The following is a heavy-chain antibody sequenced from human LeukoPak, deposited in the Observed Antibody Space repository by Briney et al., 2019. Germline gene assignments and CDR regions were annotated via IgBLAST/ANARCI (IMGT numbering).Heavy chain of an antibody. CDR3: ARGPRDCSSTSCYLVLVQFHY. Sequence: PGGSLRLSCAASGFTFSSYEMNWVRQAPGKELEWVSYISSSGTTIYYADSVKGRFTISRDNTKNSLYLQMNSLRAEDTAVYYCARGPRDCSSTSCYLVLVQFHYWGQGTLVTVSS. CDR1: GFTFSSYE. CDR2: ISSSGTTI. V-gene: IGHV3-48*03. J-gene: IGHJ4*02. D-gene: IGHD2-2*01.